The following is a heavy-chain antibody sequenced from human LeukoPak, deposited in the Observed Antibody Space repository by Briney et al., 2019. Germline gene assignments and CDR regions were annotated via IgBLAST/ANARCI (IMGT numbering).Heavy chain of an antibody. Sequence: GGSLRLSCAASGFTFSSYGMHWVRQAPGKGLEWVAFIRYDGSNKYYADSVKGRFTISRDNSKNTLYLQMNSLRAEDTAVYYCAKDRIIYGSGSYTSYGYWGQGTLVTVSS. V-gene: IGHV3-30*02. CDR2: IRYDGSNK. J-gene: IGHJ4*02. CDR1: GFTFSSYG. D-gene: IGHD3-10*01. CDR3: AKDRIIYGSGSYTSYGY.